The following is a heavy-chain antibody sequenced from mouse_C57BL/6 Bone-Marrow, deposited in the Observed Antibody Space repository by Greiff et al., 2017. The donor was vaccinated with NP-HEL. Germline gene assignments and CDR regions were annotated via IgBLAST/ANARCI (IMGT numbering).Heavy chain of an antibody. D-gene: IGHD1-1*01. CDR3: TRDTTVVATRYFDV. V-gene: IGHV5-9-1*02. Sequence: EVQRVESGEGLVKPGGSLKLSCAASGFTFSSYAMSWVRQTPEKRLEWVAYISSGGDYIYYADTVKGRFTISRDNARNTLYLQMSSLKSEDTAMYYCTRDTTVVATRYFDVWGTGTTVTVSS. CDR1: GFTFSSYA. CDR2: ISSGGDYI. J-gene: IGHJ1*03.